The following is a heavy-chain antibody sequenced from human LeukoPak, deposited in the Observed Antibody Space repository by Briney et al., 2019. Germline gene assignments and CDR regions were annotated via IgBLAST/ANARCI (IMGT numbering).Heavy chain of an antibody. J-gene: IGHJ3*02. CDR3: ARHSHYYYYDSSGLWAFDI. Sequence: ASVKVSCKASGYTFTGYYMHWVRQAPGQGLEWMGWINPNSGGTNYAQKFQGRVTMTRDTSISTAYMELSRLRSDDTAVYYCARHSHYYYYDSSGLWAFDIWGQGTMVTVSS. D-gene: IGHD3-22*01. CDR1: GYTFTGYY. V-gene: IGHV1-2*02. CDR2: INPNSGGT.